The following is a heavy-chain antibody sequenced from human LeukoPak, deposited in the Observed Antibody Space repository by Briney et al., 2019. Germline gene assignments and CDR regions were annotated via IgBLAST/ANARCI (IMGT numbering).Heavy chain of an antibody. CDR3: ARAPELVATFDY. D-gene: IGHD5-12*01. CDR2: INAGNGNT. V-gene: IGHV1-3*01. CDR1: GYTFTSYA. J-gene: IGHJ4*02. Sequence: GASVKVSCKASGYTFTSYAMHWVRQAPGQRLEWMGWINAGNGNTKYSQKFQGRVTITRDTSASTAYMELSSLRSEDTAVYYCARAPELVATFDYWGQGTLVTVSS.